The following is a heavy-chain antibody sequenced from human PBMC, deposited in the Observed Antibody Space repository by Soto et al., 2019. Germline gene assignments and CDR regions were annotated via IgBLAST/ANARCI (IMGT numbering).Heavy chain of an antibody. CDR1: GGSISTYY. J-gene: IGHJ6*03. CDR2: IYYSGST. CDR3: ARHQRTGYSYYMDV. Sequence: SETLSLTCTVSGGSISTYYWSWIRQPPGKGLEWIGNIYYSGSTNYNPSLESRVTISVDTSKKQFSLKLSSVTAADTAVYYCARHQRTGYSYYMDVWGKGTTVTVS. V-gene: IGHV4-59*08.